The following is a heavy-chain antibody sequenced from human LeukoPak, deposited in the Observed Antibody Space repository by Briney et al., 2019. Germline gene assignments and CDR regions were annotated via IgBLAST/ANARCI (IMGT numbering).Heavy chain of an antibody. D-gene: IGHD4-23*01. CDR3: ARQGYSGHSQGAADY. CDR1: GYTFTSYY. Sequence: ASVKVSCKASGYTFTSYYVHWVRQAPGEGLEWMGIINPSGGSTIYAQKFQGRVTMTWDMSTSTVYMELSSLRSDDTAVYYCARQGYSGHSQGAADYWGQGTLVTVSS. J-gene: IGHJ4*02. V-gene: IGHV1-46*01. CDR2: INPSGGST.